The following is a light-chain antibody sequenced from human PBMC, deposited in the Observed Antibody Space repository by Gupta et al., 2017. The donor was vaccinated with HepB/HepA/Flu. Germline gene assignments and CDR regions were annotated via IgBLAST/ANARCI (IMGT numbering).Light chain of an antibody. Sequence: SSERTHEPAVCLALGQTVRITCQGDSVRSDYASWYQQKSGQAPILVIYPRNNRPSGIPRRCSASSSGNTASFTITGAQAEDEADYYCNSRYSTGSRLLFGGGTKLTVL. V-gene: IGLV3-19*01. CDR2: PRN. J-gene: IGLJ2*01. CDR3: NSRYSTGSRLL. CDR1: SVRSDY.